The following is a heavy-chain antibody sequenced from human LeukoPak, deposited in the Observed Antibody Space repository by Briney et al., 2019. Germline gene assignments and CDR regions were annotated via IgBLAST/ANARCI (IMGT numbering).Heavy chain of an antibody. D-gene: IGHD2-2*01. CDR1: RLTFSSYS. CDR3: VRVVPAANYYYYGMDV. V-gene: IGHV3-21*01. CDR2: ISSSSSYI. Sequence: GGSLRLSCAASRLTFSSYSVNWVRQAPGKGLEWVSSISSSSSYIYYADSVKGRFTISRDNAKNSLYLQMNSLRAEDTAVYYCVRVVPAANYYYYGMDVWGQGTTVTVSS. J-gene: IGHJ6*02.